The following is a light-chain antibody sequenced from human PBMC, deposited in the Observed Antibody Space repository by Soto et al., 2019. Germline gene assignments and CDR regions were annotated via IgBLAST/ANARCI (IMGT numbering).Light chain of an antibody. V-gene: IGLV2-23*02. CDR1: SSDVGSYNF. Sequence: QSVLTQPASVSGSPGQSITISCTGTSSDVGSYNFVSWYQQHPGKAPKLMIYEVTKRPSGVSSRFSGSKSGNTASLTMSGLQAADGADYYCSSYAGSNTLVFGGGTKLTVL. CDR3: SSYAGSNTLV. J-gene: IGLJ2*01. CDR2: EVT.